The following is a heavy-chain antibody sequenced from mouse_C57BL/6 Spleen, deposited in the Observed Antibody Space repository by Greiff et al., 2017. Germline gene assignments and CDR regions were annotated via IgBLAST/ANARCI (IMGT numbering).Heavy chain of an antibody. V-gene: IGHV1-15*01. CDR1: GYTFTDYE. D-gene: IGHD3-1*01. Sequence: QVQLQQSGAELVRPGASVTLSCKASGYTFTDYEMHWVKQTPVHGLEWIGAIDPETGGTAYNQKFKGKAILTADKSSSTAYMELRSLTSEDSAVYYCTRGARTGWFAYWGQGTLVTVSA. CDR3: TRGARTGWFAY. CDR2: IDPETGGT. J-gene: IGHJ3*01.